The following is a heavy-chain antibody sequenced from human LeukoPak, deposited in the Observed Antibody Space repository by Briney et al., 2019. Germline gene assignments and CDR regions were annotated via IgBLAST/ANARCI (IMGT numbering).Heavy chain of an antibody. V-gene: IGHV5-10-1*01. CDR2: IEPSYSYT. Sequence: GESLKISCKGSGYGFTSYWISWVCQMPGKGLGWMGRIEPSYSYTNYSPSFQGHVTISADKSISTAYLQWSSLKASDTAMYYCARIVVVVAATRRHAFDIWGQGTMVTVSS. J-gene: IGHJ3*02. CDR1: GYGFTSYW. D-gene: IGHD2-15*01. CDR3: ARIVVVVAATRRHAFDI.